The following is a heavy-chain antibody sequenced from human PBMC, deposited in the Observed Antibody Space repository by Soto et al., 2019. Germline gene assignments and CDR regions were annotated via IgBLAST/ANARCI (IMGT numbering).Heavy chain of an antibody. CDR2: IYYSGST. CDR3: ARDGDSSGNAY. J-gene: IGHJ4*02. Sequence: QVQLQESGPGLVKPSETLSLTCTVSGGSISSYYWSWIRQPPGKGLEWIVYIYYSGSTNYNPSLKSRVTISVDTSKNPFSLKLSSVTAADTAVYYCARDGDSSGNAYWGQGTLVTVSS. D-gene: IGHD6-19*01. CDR1: GGSISSYY. V-gene: IGHV4-59*01.